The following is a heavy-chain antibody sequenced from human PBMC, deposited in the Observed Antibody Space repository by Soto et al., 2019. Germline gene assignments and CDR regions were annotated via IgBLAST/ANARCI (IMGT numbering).Heavy chain of an antibody. Sequence: QITLKESGPTLVKPTQTLTLTCTFSGFSLSTSGVGVGWIRQPPGKALQWLALIYWDDDKRYSPTLKSRHTITKDPSKNQVVLTMTNIDPVDTATYYYAHSSGSSRYGSSYGMDVWGQGTTVTVSS. CDR3: AHSSGSSRYGSSYGMDV. CDR2: IYWDDDK. CDR1: GFSLSTSGVG. D-gene: IGHD6-13*01. V-gene: IGHV2-5*02. J-gene: IGHJ6*02.